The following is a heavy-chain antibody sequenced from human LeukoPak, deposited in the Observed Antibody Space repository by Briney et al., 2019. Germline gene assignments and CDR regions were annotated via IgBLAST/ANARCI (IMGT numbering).Heavy chain of an antibody. CDR1: GFTFSSYE. J-gene: IGHJ3*02. D-gene: IGHD3-16*02. CDR3: ARDYHAFDI. Sequence: GSLRLSCAASGFTFSSYEMNWVRQAPGKGLEWVSYISSSGSTIYYADSVRGRFTISRDNAKNSLYLQMDSLRAEDTAVYYCARDYHAFDIWGQGTMVTVSS. CDR2: ISSSGSTI. V-gene: IGHV3-48*03.